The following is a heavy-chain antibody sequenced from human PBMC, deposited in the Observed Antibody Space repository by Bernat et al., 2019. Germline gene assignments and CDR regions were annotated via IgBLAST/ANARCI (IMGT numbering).Heavy chain of an antibody. Sequence: QVQLVQSGAEVKKPGSSVKVSCKASGGTFSSYTISWVRQAPGQGLEWMGRIIPILGIANYAQKFQGRVTITADKSTSTAYMELSSLRSEDTAVYYCAMTTLPGYYDSSGYYYYDYWGQGTLVTVSS. CDR3: AMTTLPGYYDSSGYYYYDY. D-gene: IGHD3-22*01. CDR1: GGTFSSYT. CDR2: IIPILGIA. J-gene: IGHJ4*02. V-gene: IGHV1-69*02.